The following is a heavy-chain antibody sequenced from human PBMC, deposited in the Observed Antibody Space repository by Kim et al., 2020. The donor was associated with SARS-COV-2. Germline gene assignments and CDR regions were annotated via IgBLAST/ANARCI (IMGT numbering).Heavy chain of an antibody. CDR1: GGSFSGYY. CDR2: INHSGST. Sequence: SETLSLTCAVYGGSFSGYYWSWIRQPPGKGLEWIGEINHSGSTNYNPSLKSRVTISVDTSKNQFSLKLSSVTAADTAVYYCARDTYYYGSGSYYIDYWGQGTLVTVSS. D-gene: IGHD3-10*01. CDR3: ARDTYYYGSGSYYIDY. V-gene: IGHV4-34*01. J-gene: IGHJ4*02.